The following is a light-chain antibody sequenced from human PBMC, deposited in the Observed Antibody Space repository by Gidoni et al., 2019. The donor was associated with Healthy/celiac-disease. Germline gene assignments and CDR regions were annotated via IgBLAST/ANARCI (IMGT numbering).Light chain of an antibody. CDR2: AAS. CDR1: QSISSY. CDR3: QQSYGTSWT. Sequence: DIQMTHSPSSLSASVGDRVTITCRASQSISSYLNWYQQKPGKAPKLLIYAASSLQSGVPSRFSGSGSGTDFTLTISSLQPEDFATYYCQQSYGTSWTFGQGTKVEIK. J-gene: IGKJ1*01. V-gene: IGKV1-39*01.